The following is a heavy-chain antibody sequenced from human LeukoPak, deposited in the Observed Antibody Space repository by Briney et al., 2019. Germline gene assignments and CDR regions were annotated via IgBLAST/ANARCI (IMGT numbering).Heavy chain of an antibody. D-gene: IGHD2-8*01. CDR2: IYYSGST. Sequence: SETLSLTCSVSGVSISSSNYYWGWIRQPPGKGLEWIGSIYYSGSTYYNPSLKSRRTISVDTSKNQFSLNLSSVTAADTALYYCARHGGYCSNGVCYRGPFDYWGQGTLVIVSS. J-gene: IGHJ4*02. CDR1: GVSISSSNYY. CDR3: ARHGGYCSNGVCYRGPFDY. V-gene: IGHV4-39*01.